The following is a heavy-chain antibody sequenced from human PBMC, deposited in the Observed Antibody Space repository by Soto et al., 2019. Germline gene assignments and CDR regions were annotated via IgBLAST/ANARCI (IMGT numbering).Heavy chain of an antibody. Sequence: SETLSLTCTVSGGSISSSSYYWGWIRQPPGKGLEWIGSIYYSGSTYYNPSLKTRVTISVDTSKNPFSLKLSSVTPADTAVYYCARRNDFWSGYPTYYYYYYMDVWGKGTTVT. J-gene: IGHJ6*03. CDR3: ARRNDFWSGYPTYYYYYYMDV. CDR2: IYYSGST. D-gene: IGHD3-3*01. V-gene: IGHV4-39*01. CDR1: GGSISSSSYY.